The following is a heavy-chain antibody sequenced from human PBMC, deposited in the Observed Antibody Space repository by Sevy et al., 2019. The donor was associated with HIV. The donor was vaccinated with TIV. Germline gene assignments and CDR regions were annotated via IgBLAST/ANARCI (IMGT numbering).Heavy chain of an antibody. Sequence: GESLKISCAASGFTFSSYGMHWVRQAPGKGLEWVAVISYDGSNKYYADSVKGRFTISRDNSKNTLYLQINSLRAEDTAVYYCAKDSRYCTNGVCYTSHYYYGMDVWGQGTTVTVSS. V-gene: IGHV3-30*18. CDR2: ISYDGSNK. CDR1: GFTFSSYG. D-gene: IGHD2-8*01. J-gene: IGHJ6*02. CDR3: AKDSRYCTNGVCYTSHYYYGMDV.